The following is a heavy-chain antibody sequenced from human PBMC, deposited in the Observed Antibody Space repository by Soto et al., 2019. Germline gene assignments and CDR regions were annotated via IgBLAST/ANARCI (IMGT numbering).Heavy chain of an antibody. CDR2: IYHSGST. CDR1: GGSISSSNW. CDR3: ARESVASVADYDILTGRGDFYY. D-gene: IGHD3-9*01. Sequence: SETLSLTCAVSGGSISSSNWWSWVRQPPGKGLEWIGEIYHSGSTNYNPSLKSRVTISVDKSKNQFSLKLSSVTAADTAVYYCARESVASVADYDILTGRGDFYYWGQGSLVTVSS. V-gene: IGHV4-4*02. J-gene: IGHJ4*02.